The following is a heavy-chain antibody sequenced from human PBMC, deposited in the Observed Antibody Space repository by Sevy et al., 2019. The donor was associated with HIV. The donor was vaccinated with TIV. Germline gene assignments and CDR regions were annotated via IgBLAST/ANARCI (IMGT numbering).Heavy chain of an antibody. J-gene: IGHJ1*01. CDR3: ALECLSSNVAEYFQN. CDR1: GFTFTSFS. CDR2: ISYDGSNK. V-gene: IGHV3-30-3*01. D-gene: IGHD4-4*01. Sequence: GGCLRLSCAASGFTFTSFSMHWVRQAPGKGLEWMATISYDGSNKYYADSVKGRFTISRDNSNNYLYLQMNSLRAEDTAVYSCALECLSSNVAEYFQNWGQGTLVTVSS.